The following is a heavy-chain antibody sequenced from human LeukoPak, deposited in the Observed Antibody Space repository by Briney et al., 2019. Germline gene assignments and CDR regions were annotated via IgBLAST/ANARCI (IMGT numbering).Heavy chain of an antibody. CDR1: GGTFSSYA. CDR3: ATYYYDSSGYYYGLNAFDI. Sequence: ASVKVSCKASGGTFSSYAISWVRQAPGQGLEWMGGIIPIFGTANYAQKFQDRVTITTDESTSTAYMELSSLRSEDTAVYYCATYYYDSSGYYYGLNAFDIWGKGTTVTVSS. V-gene: IGHV1-69*05. J-gene: IGHJ6*04. CDR2: IIPIFGTA. D-gene: IGHD3-22*01.